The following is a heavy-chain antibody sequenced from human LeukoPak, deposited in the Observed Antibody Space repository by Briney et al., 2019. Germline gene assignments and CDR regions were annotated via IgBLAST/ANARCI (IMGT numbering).Heavy chain of an antibody. V-gene: IGHV4-34*01. J-gene: IGHJ4*02. D-gene: IGHD2-15*01. CDR1: GGSFSGHY. CDR3: ARNFPGVGCSGGSCYDY. Sequence: PSETLSLTCAVYGGSFSGHYCTWIRQPPGKGLEWIGEIHPSGSTNYNPSLDSRVTVSTDTSKNQFSLKLSSVTAADTAVYFCARNFPGVGCSGGSCYDYWGQGTLVTVSS. CDR2: IHPSGST.